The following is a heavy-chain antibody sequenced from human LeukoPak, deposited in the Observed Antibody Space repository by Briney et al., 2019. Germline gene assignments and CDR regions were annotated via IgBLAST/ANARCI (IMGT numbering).Heavy chain of an antibody. CDR3: ARTAYSSGWYPNFDY. V-gene: IGHV4-59*08. J-gene: IGHJ4*02. Sequence: PSETLSLTCTVTGGSISGYHWNWIRQSPGKGLEWIADIYYTGNADYNPSLKSRVTISVDTSKNEISLILSSVTAADTAVYYCARTAYSSGWYPNFDYWGQGTLVTVSS. CDR2: IYYTGNA. D-gene: IGHD6-19*01. CDR1: GGSISGYH.